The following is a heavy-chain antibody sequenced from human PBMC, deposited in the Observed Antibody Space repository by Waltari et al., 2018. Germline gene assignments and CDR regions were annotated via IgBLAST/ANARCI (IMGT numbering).Heavy chain of an antibody. CDR1: GYSISTDYY. CDR3: ARPTDYSNLDAFDI. J-gene: IGHJ3*02. Sequence: QLQLQESGQGLVKPSETLSLTCSVSGYSISTDYYWVWFRQPPGKGLEWIGNIHHSGSTYYNPSLKSRVSISVDTSKNQFSLKLSSVTAADTAVYYCARPTDYSNLDAFDIWGQGTMVTVSS. CDR2: IHHSGST. D-gene: IGHD4-4*01. V-gene: IGHV4-38-2*01.